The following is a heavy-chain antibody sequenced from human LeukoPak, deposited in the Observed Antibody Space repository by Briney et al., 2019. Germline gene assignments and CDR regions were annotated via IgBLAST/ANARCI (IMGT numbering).Heavy chain of an antibody. J-gene: IGHJ5*02. CDR3: ARVATYYYGSAFRRYNWFDP. CDR2: IYYSGST. V-gene: IGHV4-59*01. CDR1: GGSISSYY. Sequence: PSETLSLTCTVSGGSISSYYWSWIRQPPGKGLEWIGYIYYSGSTNYNPSLKSRVTISVDTSKNQFSLKLSSVTAADTAVYYCARVATYYYGSAFRRYNWFDPWGQGTLVTVSS. D-gene: IGHD3-10*01.